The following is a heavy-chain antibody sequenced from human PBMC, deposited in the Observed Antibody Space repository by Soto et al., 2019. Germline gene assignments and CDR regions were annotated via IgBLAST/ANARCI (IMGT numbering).Heavy chain of an antibody. J-gene: IGHJ4*02. V-gene: IGHV3-23*01. CDR1: GFSFSSYS. Sequence: GGSLILSCAASGFSFSSYSMSWVRPAPGKGQEWVKPISSSGGDTYYADSVKGRFTISRDNAKNKLYLKMNSLRAEDTSLYFCANVRKRWLQPYFDYWGQGTLVTVSS. CDR2: ISSSGGDT. CDR3: ANVRKRWLQPYFDY. D-gene: IGHD5-12*01.